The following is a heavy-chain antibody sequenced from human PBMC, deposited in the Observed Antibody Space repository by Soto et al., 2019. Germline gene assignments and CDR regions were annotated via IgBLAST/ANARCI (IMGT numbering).Heavy chain of an antibody. CDR3: ARVYTSGLYYYSYYGMDV. V-gene: IGHV1-18*01. Sequence: ASVKVSGKASGYTFTSYGISWVRQAPGQGLEWMGWISAYNGNTNYAQKLQGRVTMTTDTSTSTAYMELRSLRSDDTAVYYCARVYTSGLYYYSYYGMDVWGQGTTVTVSS. CDR1: GYTFTSYG. D-gene: IGHD2-2*02. CDR2: ISAYNGNT. J-gene: IGHJ6*02.